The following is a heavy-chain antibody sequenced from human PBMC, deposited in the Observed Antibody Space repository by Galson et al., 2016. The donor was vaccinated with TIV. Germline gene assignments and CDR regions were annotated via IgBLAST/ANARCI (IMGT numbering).Heavy chain of an antibody. D-gene: IGHD4-11*01. V-gene: IGHV1-18*01. CDR1: GYTFSNFA. J-gene: IGHJ5*02. CDR2: MSAYSGAS. Sequence: QSGAEVKIPGASVKVSCQASGYTFSNFAITWVRQAPGQGLEWMGYMSAYSGASNYAQEFQGRVTSTTDTHTSTAYMELRNLRFDDTAVYYCAKVGLRWDHSNYAGVNWFDPWGQGTLVTVSS. CDR3: AKVGLRWDHSNYAGVNWFDP.